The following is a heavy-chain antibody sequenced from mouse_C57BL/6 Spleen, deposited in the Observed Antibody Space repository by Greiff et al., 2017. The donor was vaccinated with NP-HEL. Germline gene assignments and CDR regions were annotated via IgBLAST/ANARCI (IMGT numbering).Heavy chain of an antibody. CDR3: ARDRDYTRFAY. D-gene: IGHD2-12*01. J-gene: IGHJ3*01. CDR2: IYPGDGDT. V-gene: IGHV1-82*01. CDR1: GYAFSSSW. Sequence: VQRVESGPELVKPGASVKISCKASGYAFSSSWMNWVKQRPGKGLEWIGRIYPGDGDTNYNGKFKGKATLTADKSSSTAYMQLSSLTSEVSAVYFCARDRDYTRFAYWGQGTLVTVSA.